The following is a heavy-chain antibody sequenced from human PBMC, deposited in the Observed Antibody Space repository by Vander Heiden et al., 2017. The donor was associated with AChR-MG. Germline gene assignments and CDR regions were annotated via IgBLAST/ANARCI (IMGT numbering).Heavy chain of an antibody. J-gene: IGHJ1*01. D-gene: IGHD2-15*01. CDR3: ARVDRSGGSPAEYFQH. V-gene: IGHV1-2*06. Sequence: QVQLVQSGAEVKKPGAPVKVPCKASGYTFTGYYMHWVRQAPGQGLEWMGRINPNSGGTNYAQKFQGRVTMTRDTSISTAYMELSRLRSDDTAVYYCARVDRSGGSPAEYFQHWGQGTLVTVSS. CDR1: GYTFTGYY. CDR2: INPNSGGT.